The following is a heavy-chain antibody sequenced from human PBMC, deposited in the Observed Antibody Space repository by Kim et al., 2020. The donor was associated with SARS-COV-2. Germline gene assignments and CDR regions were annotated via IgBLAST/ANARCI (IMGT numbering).Heavy chain of an antibody. D-gene: IGHD5-18*01. CDR2: INHSGST. CDR1: GGSFSGYY. V-gene: IGHV4-34*01. J-gene: IGHJ3*02. Sequence: SETLSLTCAVYGGSFSGYYWSWIRQPPGKGLEWIGEINHSGSTNYNPSLKSRVTISVDTSKNQFSLKLSSVTAADTAVYYCAGLDTAMVGGVAIWGQGTMVTVSS. CDR3: AGLDTAMVGGVAI.